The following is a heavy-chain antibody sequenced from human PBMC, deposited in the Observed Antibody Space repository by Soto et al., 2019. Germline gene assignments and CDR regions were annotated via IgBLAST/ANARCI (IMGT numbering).Heavy chain of an antibody. CDR2: IIPIFGTA. J-gene: IGHJ1*01. Sequence: SLKVSCKSSGRPFSYYGVNWVPQAPGQGLEWVGGIIPIFGTAKYAQKCQGRVTITADDSTRTAYMELSSLRSEDTAVYYCARVGTLYDSSAYYSLYWGQGTRVSV. D-gene: IGHD3-22*01. CDR3: ARVGTLYDSSAYYSLY. CDR1: GRPFSYYG. V-gene: IGHV1-69*13.